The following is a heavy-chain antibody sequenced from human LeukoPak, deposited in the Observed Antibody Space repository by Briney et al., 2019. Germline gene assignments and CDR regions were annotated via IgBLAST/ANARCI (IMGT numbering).Heavy chain of an antibody. V-gene: IGHV4-59*01. CDR2: IFSRGSS. D-gene: IGHD3-22*01. J-gene: IGHJ4*02. CDR3: ARASDSSGYYDLDY. CDR1: GGSISNYY. Sequence: SETPSLTCSVPGGSISNYYWSWIRQPPGKGLEWIGYIFSRGSSNYSPSLKSRVTISVDTSKNQFSLKLSSVTAADTAVYYCARASDSSGYYDLDYWGQGTLVTVSS.